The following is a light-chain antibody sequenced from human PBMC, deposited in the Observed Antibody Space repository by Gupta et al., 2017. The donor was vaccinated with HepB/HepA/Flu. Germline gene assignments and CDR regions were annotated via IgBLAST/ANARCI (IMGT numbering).Light chain of an antibody. CDR3: QQYNNWTFLT. J-gene: IGKJ4*01. CDR1: QSVSSN. Sequence: EIVMTQPPATLSVSPGERATLSCRASQSVSSNLAWYQQKPGQAPRLLIYGASTRATGIPAWFSGSGSGTEFTLTISSLQSEDFAVYYCQQYNNWTFLTFGGGTKVEIK. V-gene: IGKV3-15*01. CDR2: GAS.